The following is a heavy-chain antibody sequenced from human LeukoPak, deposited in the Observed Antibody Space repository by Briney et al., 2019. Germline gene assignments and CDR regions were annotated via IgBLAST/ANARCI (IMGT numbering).Heavy chain of an antibody. CDR2: IYSGGST. D-gene: IGHD2-15*01. CDR3: ARDYCSAGSCYPD. J-gene: IGHJ4*02. Sequence: GGSLRPSCAASGFTVSSNYMSWVRQAPGKGLEWVSGIYSGGSTYYADSVKGRFTISRDISRNTLYLQMNSLRAEDTAVYYCARDYCSAGSCYPDWGQGTLVTVSS. V-gene: IGHV3-53*01. CDR1: GFTVSSNY.